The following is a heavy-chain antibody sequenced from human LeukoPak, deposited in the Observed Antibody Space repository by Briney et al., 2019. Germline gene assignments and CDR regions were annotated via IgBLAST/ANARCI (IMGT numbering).Heavy chain of an antibody. CDR2: INHSGST. CDR1: GGSISSSSYY. CDR3: ARVWFGELSYYYMDV. V-gene: IGHV4-39*07. J-gene: IGHJ6*03. Sequence: SETLSLTCTVSGGSISSSSYYWGWIRQPPGKGLEWIGEINHSGSTNYNPSLKSRVTISVDTSKNQFSLKLSSVTAADTAVYYCARVWFGELSYYYMDVWGKGTTVTVSS. D-gene: IGHD3-10*01.